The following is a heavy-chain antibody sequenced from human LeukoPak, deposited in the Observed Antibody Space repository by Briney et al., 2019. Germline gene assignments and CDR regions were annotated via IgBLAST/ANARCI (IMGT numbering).Heavy chain of an antibody. Sequence: SETLSLTCTVSGGSISSYYWSWIRQPPGKGLEWIGYIYTSGSTNYNPSLKSRVTISVDTSKNQFSLKLGSVTAADTAVYYCARRGSSSSSWVHWFDPWGQGTLVTVSS. CDR3: ARRGSSSSSWVHWFDP. V-gene: IGHV4-4*09. D-gene: IGHD6-6*01. CDR1: GGSISSYY. J-gene: IGHJ5*02. CDR2: IYTSGST.